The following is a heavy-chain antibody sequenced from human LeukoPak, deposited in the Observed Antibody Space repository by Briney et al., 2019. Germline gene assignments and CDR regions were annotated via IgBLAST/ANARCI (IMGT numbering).Heavy chain of an antibody. V-gene: IGHV1-2*02. CDR3: AIKISNYYYYMDV. CDR1: GYTFTGYY. J-gene: IGHJ6*03. CDR2: INPNSGGT. D-gene: IGHD4-11*01. Sequence: ASVKVSCKASGYTFTGYYMHWVRQAPGQGLEWMGWINPNSGGTNYAEKFQDRVTMTRDTSISTAYMELSRLRSDDTAMYYCAIKISNYYYYMDVWGKGTTVTVSS.